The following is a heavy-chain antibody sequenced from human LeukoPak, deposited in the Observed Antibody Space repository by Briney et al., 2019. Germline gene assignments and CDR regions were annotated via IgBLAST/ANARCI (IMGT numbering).Heavy chain of an antibody. V-gene: IGHV1-18*04. CDR1: GYTFTGYY. Sequence: ASVKVSCKASGYTFTGYYMHWVRQAPGQGLEWMGWITTYNGDTNYAQNLQGRVTMTADTSTSTAYMELRSLRPDDTAVYYCALISYCTTVTCYYLDYWGQGTLVTVSS. J-gene: IGHJ4*02. CDR2: ITTYNGDT. CDR3: ALISYCTTVTCYYLDY. D-gene: IGHD2-8*01.